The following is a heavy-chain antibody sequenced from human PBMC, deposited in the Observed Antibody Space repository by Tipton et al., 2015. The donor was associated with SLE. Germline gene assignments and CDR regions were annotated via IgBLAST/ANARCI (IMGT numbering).Heavy chain of an antibody. V-gene: IGHV3-33*01. CDR2: IWYDGSNK. Sequence: SLRLSCAASGFTFRSYGMHWVRQAPGKGLEWVAVIWYDGSNKYYADSVKGRFTISRDNSKNTLYLQMNSLRAEDTAVYYCAREGRTAMVPYFDYWGQGTLVTVSS. CDR3: AREGRTAMVPYFDY. D-gene: IGHD5-18*01. J-gene: IGHJ4*02. CDR1: GFTFRSYG.